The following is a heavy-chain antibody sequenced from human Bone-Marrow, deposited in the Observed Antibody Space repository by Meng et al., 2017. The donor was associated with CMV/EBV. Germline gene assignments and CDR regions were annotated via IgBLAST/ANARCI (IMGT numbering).Heavy chain of an antibody. J-gene: IGHJ4*02. Sequence: GESLKISCAASGFTFSDYYMSWIRQAPGKGLEWVSYISSSGSTIYYADSVKGRFTISRDNAKNSLYLQMNSLRAEDTAVYYCARDGAYYDFWSGYSKYYFDYWGQGTLVTASS. CDR2: ISSSGSTI. CDR3: ARDGAYYDFWSGYSKYYFDY. CDR1: GFTFSDYY. D-gene: IGHD3-3*01. V-gene: IGHV3-11*04.